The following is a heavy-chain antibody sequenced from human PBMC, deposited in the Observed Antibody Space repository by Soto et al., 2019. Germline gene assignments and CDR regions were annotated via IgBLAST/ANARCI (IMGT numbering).Heavy chain of an antibody. CDR2: IYYSGST. V-gene: IGHV4-59*01. J-gene: IGHJ6*02. Sequence: SETLSLTCTVSGGSISSYYWIWIRQPPGKGLEWIGYIYYSGSTNYNPSLKSRVTISVDTSKNQFSLKLSSVTAADTAVYYCARGFEWFGELCSMDVWGQGTTVTVS. CDR1: GGSISSYY. D-gene: IGHD3-10*01. CDR3: ARGFEWFGELCSMDV.